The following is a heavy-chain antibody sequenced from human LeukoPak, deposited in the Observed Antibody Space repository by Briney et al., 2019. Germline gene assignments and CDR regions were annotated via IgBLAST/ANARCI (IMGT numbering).Heavy chain of an antibody. CDR2: INPNSGGT. CDR1: GYTFTGYY. D-gene: IGHD3-10*01. Sequence: ASVKVSCKASGYTFTGYYMHWVRQAPGQGLEWMGWINPNSGGTNYAQKFQGRVTMTRDTSISTAYMELSRLRSDDTAVYYCARVWSITMVRGVLDYWGQGTLVTVSS. V-gene: IGHV1-2*02. J-gene: IGHJ4*02. CDR3: ARVWSITMVRGVLDY.